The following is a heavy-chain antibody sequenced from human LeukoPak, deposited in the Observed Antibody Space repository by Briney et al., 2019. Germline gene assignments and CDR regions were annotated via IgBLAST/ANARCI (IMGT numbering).Heavy chain of an antibody. V-gene: IGHV1-2*02. Sequence: ASVKVSCKASGYTFTRYYMHWVRQAPGQGLEWMGWIHPNSAGTNYAQQFQGRVTMTRDTSISTAYMELSRLRCDDTAVYYCARDTAMVTYWFDPWGQGNLVTVSS. J-gene: IGHJ5*02. CDR1: GYTFTRYY. D-gene: IGHD5-18*01. CDR3: ARDTAMVTYWFDP. CDR2: IHPNSAGT.